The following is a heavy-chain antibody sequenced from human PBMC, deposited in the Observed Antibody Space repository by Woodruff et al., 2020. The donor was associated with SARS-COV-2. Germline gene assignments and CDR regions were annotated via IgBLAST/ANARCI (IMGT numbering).Heavy chain of an antibody. CDR2: DPEDGET. J-gene: IGHJ4*02. D-gene: IGHD2-21*02. V-gene: IGHV1-24*01. CDR3: ATGTLALAYCGGDCSAFLVY. Sequence: DPEDGETIYAQKFQGRVTMTEDTSTDTAYMELSSLRSEDTAVYYCATGTLALAYCGGDCSAFLVYWGQGTLVTVSS.